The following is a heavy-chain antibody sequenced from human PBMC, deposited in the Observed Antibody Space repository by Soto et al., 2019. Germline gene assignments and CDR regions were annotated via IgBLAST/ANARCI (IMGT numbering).Heavy chain of an antibody. Sequence: APVKVSCKASGYTFYSHCISWVRQAPGQGLEWMGRISSDNGNTRYAQKFRGRVTMTTDTSTSTVYMELRNLRSDDTAVYYCARCIQQDYYYGMDVWGQGTTVTV. D-gene: IGHD5-18*01. CDR3: ARCIQQDYYYGMDV. V-gene: IGHV1-18*01. CDR2: ISSDNGNT. J-gene: IGHJ6*02. CDR1: GYTFYSHC.